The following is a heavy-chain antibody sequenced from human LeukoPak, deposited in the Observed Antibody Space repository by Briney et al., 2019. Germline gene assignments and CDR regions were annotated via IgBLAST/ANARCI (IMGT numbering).Heavy chain of an antibody. D-gene: IGHD3-9*01. Sequence: SQTLSLTCTVAGGSISSGSYYWSWLRQPAGTGLEWFGRIYTSGSTNYNPSLKSRVTISVDTSKNQFSLKLSSVTAADTAVYYCARDEPVLRYFDWLSGSGAFDIWGQGTMVTVSS. CDR2: IYTSGST. J-gene: IGHJ3*02. CDR1: GGSISSGSYY. V-gene: IGHV4-61*02. CDR3: ARDEPVLRYFDWLSGSGAFDI.